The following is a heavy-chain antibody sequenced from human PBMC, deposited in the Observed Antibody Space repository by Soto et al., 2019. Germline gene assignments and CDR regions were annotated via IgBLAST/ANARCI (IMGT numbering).Heavy chain of an antibody. CDR2: IIPIFGTA. V-gene: IGHV1-69*01. CDR3: ARVATGTSSLSYAFDI. CDR1: GGTFSTYA. J-gene: IGHJ3*02. D-gene: IGHD1-7*01. Sequence: QVQLVQSGAEVKKPGSSVKVSCKASGGTFSTYAISWVRQAPGQGLKWMGGIIPIFGTANYAQKFQGRVTITADESTSTAYMELSSLRSEDTAVYHCARVATGTSSLSYAFDIWGQGTLVTVSS.